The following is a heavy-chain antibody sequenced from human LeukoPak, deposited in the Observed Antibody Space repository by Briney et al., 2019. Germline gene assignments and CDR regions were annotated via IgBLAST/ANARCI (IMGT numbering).Heavy chain of an antibody. J-gene: IGHJ4*02. CDR1: GYSFTRYG. D-gene: IGHD1-26*01. CDR2: ISGSNGNT. Sequence: ASVKVSCKASGYSFTRYGISWVRQAPGQGLEWMGWISGSNGNTNYAQKFQGRVTMTTDTSTGTVYMDLRNLRFDDTAVYFCARSGRGTYYYFDLWGQGTLVTVSS. V-gene: IGHV1-18*01. CDR3: ARSGRGTYYYFDL.